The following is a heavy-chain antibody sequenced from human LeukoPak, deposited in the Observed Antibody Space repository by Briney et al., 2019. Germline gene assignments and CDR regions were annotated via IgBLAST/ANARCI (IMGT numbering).Heavy chain of an antibody. Sequence: GGSLRLSCAASGFTFSSHFMSWVRQAPGKGLEWVSTISTGGSTYYADSVKGRFTISRDNSKNTLHLQMNGLGAEDTAVYYCAKYCSGGCYSGLDYWGQEPWSPSPQ. V-gene: IGHV3-23*01. D-gene: IGHD2-21*01. CDR3: AKYCSGGCYSGLDY. CDR2: ISTGGST. CDR1: GFTFSSHF. J-gene: IGHJ4*01.